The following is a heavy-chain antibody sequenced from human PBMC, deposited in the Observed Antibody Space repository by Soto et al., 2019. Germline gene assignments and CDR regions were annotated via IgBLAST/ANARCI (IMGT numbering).Heavy chain of an antibody. CDR2: IHPSGST. CDR1: GGSLSDYY. V-gene: IGHV4-34*01. CDR3: ARGRDEYKLGNV. Sequence: SETLSLTCAVYGGSLSDYYWSWIRQSPGKGLEWIGEIHPSGSTDYNPSLKSRVTISIDTSKNQFSLKLTSVTAADTAVYNCARGRDEYKLGNVWGPETTVTVSS. D-gene: IGHD7-27*01. J-gene: IGHJ6*02.